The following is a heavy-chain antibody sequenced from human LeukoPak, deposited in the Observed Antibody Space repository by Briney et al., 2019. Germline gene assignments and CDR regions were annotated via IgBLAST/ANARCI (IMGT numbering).Heavy chain of an antibody. J-gene: IGHJ4*02. CDR3: ARGADSSGYYSIFYFDY. CDR1: GGSISSYY. CDR2: IYYSGST. Sequence: PSETLSLTCTVSGGSISSYYWNWIRQPPGKGREWMGYIYYSGSTNYNPSLKSRVTISVDASKNQFSLKLSSVTAADTAVYYCARGADSSGYYSIFYFDYWGQGTLVTVSS. D-gene: IGHD3-22*01. V-gene: IGHV4-59*01.